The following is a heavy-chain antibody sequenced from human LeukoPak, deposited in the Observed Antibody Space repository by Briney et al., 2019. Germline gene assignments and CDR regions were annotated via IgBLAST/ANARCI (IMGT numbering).Heavy chain of an antibody. CDR3: AKAGSIAAFDY. Sequence: GGSLRLSCTGSGFTFGDHAMSWVRQAPGKGLEWVSAISGSGGSTYYADSVKGRFTISRDNSKNTLYLQMNSLRAEDTAVYYCAKAGSIAAFDYWGQGTLVTVSS. J-gene: IGHJ4*02. D-gene: IGHD6-6*01. CDR1: GFTFGDHA. V-gene: IGHV3-23*01. CDR2: ISGSGGST.